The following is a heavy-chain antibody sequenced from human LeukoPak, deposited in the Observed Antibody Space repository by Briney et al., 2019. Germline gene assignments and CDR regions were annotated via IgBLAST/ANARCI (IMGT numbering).Heavy chain of an antibody. J-gene: IGHJ4*02. CDR2: INPNSGGT. Sequence: ASVKVCCKASGSTFSGYYIHWVRQAPGQGLEWMGRINPNSGGTDYAPKFQGRVTLTRDTSISTAYMDLSSLTFDDTAVYYCARGSRSDYWGQGTLVTVSS. CDR3: ARGSRSDY. D-gene: IGHD3-10*01. V-gene: IGHV1-2*06. CDR1: GSTFSGYY.